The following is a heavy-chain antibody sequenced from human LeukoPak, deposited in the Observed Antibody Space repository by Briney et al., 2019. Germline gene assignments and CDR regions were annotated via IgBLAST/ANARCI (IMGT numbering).Heavy chain of an antibody. D-gene: IGHD2-15*01. Sequence: PGGSLRLTCAASGFTFSSYSMNWVRHAPGKGLEWLSYISGSSSTIYYADSVKGRFTISRDNAKNSLYLQMNSLRAEDTAVYYCARESLGYCSGSSCYYFYMDFWGKGTTVPVSS. V-gene: IGHV3-48*04. J-gene: IGHJ6*03. CDR3: ARESLGYCSGSSCYYFYMDF. CDR2: ISGSSSTI. CDR1: GFTFSSYS.